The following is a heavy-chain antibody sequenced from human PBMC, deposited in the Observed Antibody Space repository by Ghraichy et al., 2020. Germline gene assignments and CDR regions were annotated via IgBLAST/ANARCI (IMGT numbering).Heavy chain of an antibody. Sequence: SETLSLTCTVSGGSISSGGYYWSWIRQHPGKGLEWIGYIYYSGSTYYNPSLKSRVTISVDTSKNQFSLKLSSVTAADTAVYYCARDGWGWSDLGEPSYRFDYWGQGTLVTVSS. CDR3: ARDGWGWSDLGEPSYRFDY. J-gene: IGHJ4*02. CDR2: IYYSGST. V-gene: IGHV4-31*03. CDR1: GGSISSGGYY. D-gene: IGHD3-16*02.